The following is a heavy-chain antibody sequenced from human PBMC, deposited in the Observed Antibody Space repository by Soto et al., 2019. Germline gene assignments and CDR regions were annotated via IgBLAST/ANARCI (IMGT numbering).Heavy chain of an antibody. CDR3: VKQDEYSYAFDI. CDR1: GFTFSSYA. CDR2: ISSNGGST. D-gene: IGHD5-18*01. Sequence: EVQLVESGGGLVQPGGSLRLSCSASGFTFSSYAMHWVRQAPGKGLEYVSAISSNGGSTYYADSVKGRFTISRDNSKNTQYLQMSSLRAEDTAVYYCVKQDEYSYAFDIWGQGTMVTVSS. V-gene: IGHV3-64D*06. J-gene: IGHJ3*02.